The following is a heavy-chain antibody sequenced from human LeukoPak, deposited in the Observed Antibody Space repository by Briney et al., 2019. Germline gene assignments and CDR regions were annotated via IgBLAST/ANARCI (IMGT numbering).Heavy chain of an antibody. Sequence: GGSLRLSCAASGFTFSSYEMNWVRQAPGKGLEWVLYISSSGSTMYYADSVKGRFTISRDNAKNSLYLQMNSLRAEDTAVYYCARSFHTTGKFGSNWFDPWGQGTLVTVSS. CDR2: ISSSGSTM. D-gene: IGHD1-1*01. J-gene: IGHJ5*02. CDR1: GFTFSSYE. CDR3: ARSFHTTGKFGSNWFDP. V-gene: IGHV3-48*03.